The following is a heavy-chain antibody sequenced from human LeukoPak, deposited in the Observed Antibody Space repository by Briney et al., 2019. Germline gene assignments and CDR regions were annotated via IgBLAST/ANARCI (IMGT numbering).Heavy chain of an antibody. J-gene: IGHJ4*02. CDR2: IFGSGGST. Sequence: GGSLRLSCAVSGFTLSSYGMSWVRQAPGRGLEWISGIFGSGGSTKYAESVKGRFTISRDTYKNTLYLQMNSLRVEDTAVYYCAKDLYNSGLWYFDYWGQGTLVSVSA. V-gene: IGHV3-23*01. CDR3: AKDLYNSGLWYFDY. CDR1: GFTLSSYG. D-gene: IGHD6-19*01.